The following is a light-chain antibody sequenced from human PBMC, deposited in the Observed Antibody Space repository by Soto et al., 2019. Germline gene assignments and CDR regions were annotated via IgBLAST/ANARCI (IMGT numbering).Light chain of an antibody. Sequence: IVMTQSPATLSVSPGGRATLSCRSGQTIYSNVAWYQQTAGHAPRLLIDRASTRAAGVPARFSGSGAGTEFTLTISGLQSEDFALYYCQQYQDLWTFGQGTKVDIK. J-gene: IGKJ1*01. CDR1: QTIYSN. CDR2: RAS. V-gene: IGKV3-15*01. CDR3: QQYQDLWT.